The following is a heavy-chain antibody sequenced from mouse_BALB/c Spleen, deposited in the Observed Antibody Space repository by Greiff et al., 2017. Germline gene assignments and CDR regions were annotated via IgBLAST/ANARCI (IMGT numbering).Heavy chain of an antibody. Sequence: QVQLQQSGAELVRPGVSVKISCKGSGYTFTDYAMHWVKQSHAKSLEWIGVISTYYGDASYNQKFKGKATMTVDKSSSTAYMELARLTSEDSATYYCARSALYYGNYGGFAYWGQGTLVTVSA. CDR2: ISTYYGDA. CDR1: GYTFTDYA. CDR3: ARSALYYGNYGGFAY. V-gene: IGHV1S137*01. J-gene: IGHJ3*01. D-gene: IGHD2-1*01.